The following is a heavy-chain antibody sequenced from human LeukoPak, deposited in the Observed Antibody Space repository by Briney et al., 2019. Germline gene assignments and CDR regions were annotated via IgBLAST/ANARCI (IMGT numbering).Heavy chain of an antibody. D-gene: IGHD2/OR15-2a*01. CDR1: GDSISNSSYY. CDR2: VYYSGST. J-gene: IGHJ3*01. CDR3: ARDPVSNGGVFDL. V-gene: IGHV4-39*07. Sequence: SETLSLTCTVSGDSISNSSYYWGWIRQPPGKGLEWIGNVYYSGSTYYNPSLKSRVTVSVDTSKNQVSLKLTSVTAADTAVYYCARDPVSNGGVFDLWGQGTMVTVSS.